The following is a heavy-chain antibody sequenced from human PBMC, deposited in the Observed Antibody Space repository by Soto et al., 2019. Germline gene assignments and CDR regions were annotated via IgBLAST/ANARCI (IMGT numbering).Heavy chain of an antibody. Sequence: QVQLQESGPGLVKPSQTLSLTCTVSGASISSGDSFWSWIRQPPGKGLEWIAYIYSSGSTYYNPSLKRRVAIPIDTSKNQFSLNLSSLTAADTAVYYCASLNLSFDPWGQGTLVTVSS. CDR3: ASLNLSFDP. J-gene: IGHJ5*02. CDR1: GASISSGDSF. CDR2: IYSSGST. V-gene: IGHV4-30-4*01.